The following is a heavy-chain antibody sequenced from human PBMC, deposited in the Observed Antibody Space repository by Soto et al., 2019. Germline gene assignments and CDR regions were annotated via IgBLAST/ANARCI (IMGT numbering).Heavy chain of an antibody. D-gene: IGHD4-17*01. CDR3: ASRTDYGDYGRQH. CDR2: ISGSGGST. V-gene: IGHV3-23*01. J-gene: IGHJ1*01. CDR1: GFTFSSYA. Sequence: GGSLRLSCAASGFTFSSYAMSWVRQAPGKGLEWVSAISGSGGSTYYADSVKGRFTISRDNSKNTLYLQMNSLRAEDTAVYYCASRTDYGDYGRQHWGQGTLVTVSS.